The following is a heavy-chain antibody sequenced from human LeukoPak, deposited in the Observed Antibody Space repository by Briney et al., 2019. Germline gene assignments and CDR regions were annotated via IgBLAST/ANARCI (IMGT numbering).Heavy chain of an antibody. D-gene: IGHD2-21*01. Sequence: PSETPSLTCTVSGGSISSYCWSWIRQPPGKGLEWIGYIYYSGSTNYNPSLKSRVTISVDTSKNQFSLKLSSVTAADTAVYYCAREFLYGMDVWGQGTTVTVSS. CDR3: AREFLYGMDV. CDR1: GGSISSYC. CDR2: IYYSGST. V-gene: IGHV4-59*01. J-gene: IGHJ6*02.